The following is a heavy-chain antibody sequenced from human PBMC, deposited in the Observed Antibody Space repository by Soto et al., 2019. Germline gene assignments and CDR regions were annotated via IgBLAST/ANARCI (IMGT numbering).Heavy chain of an antibody. CDR2: IIPILGIA. V-gene: IGHV1-69*02. CDR1: GGTFSSYT. Sequence: WASVKVSFKASGGTFSSYTISWVRQAPGQGLEWMGRIIPILGIANYAQKFQGRVTITADKSTSTAYMELSSLRSGDTAVYYCASLNSPKSGDFDIWGQGTMVTVS. CDR3: ASLNSPKSGDFDI. D-gene: IGHD2-21*01. J-gene: IGHJ3*02.